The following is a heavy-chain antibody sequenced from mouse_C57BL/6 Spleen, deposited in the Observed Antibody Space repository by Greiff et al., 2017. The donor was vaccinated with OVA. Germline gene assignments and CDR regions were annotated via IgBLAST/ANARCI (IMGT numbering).Heavy chain of an antibody. CDR2: IYPGDGDT. J-gene: IGHJ4*01. CDR1: GYAFSSSW. V-gene: IGHV1-82*01. D-gene: IGHD1-1*01. CDR3: AYHYYGSGGAMDY. Sequence: VKLVESGPELVKPGASVKISCKASGYAFSSSWMNWVKQRPGKGLEWIGRIYPGDGDTNYNGKFKGKATLTADKSSSTAYMQLSSLTSEDSAVYFCAYHYYGSGGAMDYWGQGTSVTVSS.